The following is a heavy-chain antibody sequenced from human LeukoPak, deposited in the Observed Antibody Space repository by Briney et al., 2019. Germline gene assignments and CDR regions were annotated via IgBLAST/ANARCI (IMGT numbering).Heavy chain of an antibody. J-gene: IGHJ5*02. D-gene: IGHD1-26*01. V-gene: IGHV4-61*02. Sequence: SETLSLTCTVSGGSISSGSHYWSRIRQPAGKGLEWIGRIYSSGSTNYNPSLKSRVTISIDTSKNQFSLKLSSVTAADTAVYYCARAVGSSESNWFDPWGQGTLATVSS. CDR2: IYSSGST. CDR3: ARAVGSSESNWFDP. CDR1: GGSISSGSHY.